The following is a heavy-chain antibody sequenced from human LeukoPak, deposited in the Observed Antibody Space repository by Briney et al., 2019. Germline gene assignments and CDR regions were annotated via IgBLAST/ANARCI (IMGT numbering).Heavy chain of an antibody. CDR3: ARRHNYYGSGSYLDY. D-gene: IGHD3-10*01. CDR1: GYTFTSYG. CDR2: ISAYNGNT. J-gene: IGHJ4*02. Sequence: ASVKVSCKASGYTFTSYGISWVRQAPGQGLEWMGWISAYNGNTNYAQKLQGRVTMTTDTSTSTAYMELRSPRSDDTAVYYCARRHNYYGSGSYLDYWGQGTLVTVSS. V-gene: IGHV1-18*01.